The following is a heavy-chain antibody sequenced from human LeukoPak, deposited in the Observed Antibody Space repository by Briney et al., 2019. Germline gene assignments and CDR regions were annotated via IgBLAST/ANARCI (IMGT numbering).Heavy chain of an antibody. Sequence: SETLSLTCTVSGGSISSYYWSWIRQPPGKGLEWIGYIYYSGSTNYNPSLKSRVTISVDTSKNQFSLKLSSVTAADTAVYYCARGAQPGSTFFDYWGQGTLVTVSS. CDR1: GGSISSYY. V-gene: IGHV4-59*01. D-gene: IGHD3-10*01. J-gene: IGHJ4*02. CDR2: IYYSGST. CDR3: ARGAQPGSTFFDY.